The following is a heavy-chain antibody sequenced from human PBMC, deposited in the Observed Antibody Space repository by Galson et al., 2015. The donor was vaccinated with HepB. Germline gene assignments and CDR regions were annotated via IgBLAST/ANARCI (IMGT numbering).Heavy chain of an antibody. CDR2: IYYSGST. CDR1: GGSISSSSYY. Sequence: ETLSLTCTVSGGSISSSSYYWGWIRQPPGKGLEWIGSIYYSGSTYYNPSLKSRVTISVDTSKNQFSLKLSSVTAADTAVYYCARVPHIVVVVAAEGSRGYYFDYWGQGTLVTVSS. V-gene: IGHV4-39*07. D-gene: IGHD2-15*01. J-gene: IGHJ4*02. CDR3: ARVPHIVVVVAAEGSRGYYFDY.